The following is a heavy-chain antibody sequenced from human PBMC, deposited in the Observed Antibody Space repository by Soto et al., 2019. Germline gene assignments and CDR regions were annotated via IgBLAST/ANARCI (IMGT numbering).Heavy chain of an antibody. V-gene: IGHV1-18*01. CDR3: ARDTSPGSSGSRGGY. Sequence: ASVKVSCKASGYTFTSYGISCVRQAPGQGLEWMGWISAYNGNTNYAQKLQGRVTMTTDTSTSTAYMELRSLRSDDTAVYYCARDTSPGSSGSRGGYWGQGTLVTVSS. J-gene: IGHJ4*02. CDR2: ISAYNGNT. D-gene: IGHD3-22*01. CDR1: GYTFTSYG.